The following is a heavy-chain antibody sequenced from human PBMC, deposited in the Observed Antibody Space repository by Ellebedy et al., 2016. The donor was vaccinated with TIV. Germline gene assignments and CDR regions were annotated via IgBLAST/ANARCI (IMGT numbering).Heavy chain of an antibody. D-gene: IGHD4-17*01. CDR1: GFTFSSYA. CDR2: ISGSGGST. V-gene: IGHV3-23*01. CDR3: AKVHDYGDLFDY. Sequence: GGSLRLXXAASGFTFSSYAMSWVRQAPGKGLEWVSAISGSGGSTYYADSVKGRFTISRDNSKNTLYLQMNSLRAEDTAVYYCAKVHDYGDLFDYWGQGTLVTVSS. J-gene: IGHJ4*02.